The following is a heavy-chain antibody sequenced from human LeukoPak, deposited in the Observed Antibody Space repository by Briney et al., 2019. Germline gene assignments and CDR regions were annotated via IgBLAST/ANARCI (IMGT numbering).Heavy chain of an antibody. CDR1: GFTFSSYS. Sequence: GGSLRLSCAASGFTFSSYSMNWVRQAPGKGLEWVSYISSSGSTIYYADSVKGRFTISRDNAKNSLYLQMNSLRAGDTAVYYCARDSSLDCSSTSCYAGDNWFDPWGQGTLVTVSS. V-gene: IGHV3-48*04. CDR3: ARDSSLDCSSTSCYAGDNWFDP. CDR2: ISSSGSTI. D-gene: IGHD2-2*01. J-gene: IGHJ5*02.